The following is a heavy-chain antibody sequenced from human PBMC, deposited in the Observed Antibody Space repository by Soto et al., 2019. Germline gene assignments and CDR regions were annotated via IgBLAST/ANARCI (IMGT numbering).Heavy chain of an antibody. CDR1: GGSFSGYY. J-gene: IGHJ4*02. Sequence: QVQLQQWGAGLLKPSETLSLTCAVYGGSFSGYYWSWIRQPPGKGLEWIGEINHSGSTNYNPSLKGRVTISVDTSKNKFSLKLSSVTAADTAVYYCASGMVWGVTQTKEGGWGQGTLVTVSS. CDR2: INHSGST. CDR3: ASGMVWGVTQTKEGG. V-gene: IGHV4-34*01. D-gene: IGHD3-10*01.